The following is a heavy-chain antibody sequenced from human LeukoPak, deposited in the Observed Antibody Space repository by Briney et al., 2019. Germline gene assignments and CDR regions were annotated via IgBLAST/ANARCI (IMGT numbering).Heavy chain of an antibody. CDR2: IYSGGST. V-gene: IGHV3-53*01. J-gene: IGHJ4*02. D-gene: IGHD6-13*01. CDR3: ARLEAAGNRDY. Sequence: GGSLRLSCAASGFTVSSNYMSWVRQAPGKGLEWVSVIYSGGSTYYADSVKGRFTISRDNSKNTLYLQMNSLRAEDTAVYYCARLEAAGNRDYWGQGTLVTVSS. CDR1: GFTVSSNY.